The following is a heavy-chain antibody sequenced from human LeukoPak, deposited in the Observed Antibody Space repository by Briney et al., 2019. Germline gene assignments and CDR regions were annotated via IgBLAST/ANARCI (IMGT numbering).Heavy chain of an antibody. CDR3: ASRITIFGVDPALYYYGMDV. D-gene: IGHD3-3*01. J-gene: IGHJ6*02. CDR1: GGTFSSYA. V-gene: IGHV1-69*01. Sequence: SVKVSCKASGGTFSSYAISWVRQAPGQGLEWMGGIIPIFGTANYAQKFQGRVTITADESTSTAYMELSSLRSEDTAVYHCASRITIFGVDPALYYYGMDVWGQGTTVTVSS. CDR2: IIPIFGTA.